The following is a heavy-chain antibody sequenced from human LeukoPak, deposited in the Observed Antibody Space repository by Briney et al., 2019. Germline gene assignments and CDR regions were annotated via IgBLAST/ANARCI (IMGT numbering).Heavy chain of an antibody. Sequence: GGSLRLSCVASGFTFSNYAMTWVRQAPREGLEWVSSISGTSHSTYHADSVKGRFTVSRDNSKSMVFLQMNSLTVEDTAVYLCARKHCGDDCYPYYLDYWGQGTLVTVSS. CDR1: GFTFSNYA. V-gene: IGHV3-23*01. D-gene: IGHD2-21*02. J-gene: IGHJ4*02. CDR3: ARKHCGDDCYPYYLDY. CDR2: ISGTSHST.